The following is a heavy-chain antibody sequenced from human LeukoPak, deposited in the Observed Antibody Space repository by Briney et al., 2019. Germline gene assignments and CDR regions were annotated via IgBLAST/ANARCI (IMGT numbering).Heavy chain of an antibody. CDR1: GFTFSSYW. CDR3: VPEYYDYGDGGY. V-gene: IGHV3-7*01. J-gene: IGHJ4*02. CDR2: IKPDGSEK. D-gene: IGHD4-17*01. Sequence: GGSLRLSCAASGFTFSSYWMSWVRQAPGKGLGWVGNIKPDGSEKYYVDSVKGRFTISRDNAKNSLYLQMNSLRVEDTAVYYCVPEYYDYGDGGYWGQGTLVTVSS.